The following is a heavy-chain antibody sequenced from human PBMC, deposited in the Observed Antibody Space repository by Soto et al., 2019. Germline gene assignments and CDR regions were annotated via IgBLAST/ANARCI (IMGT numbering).Heavy chain of an antibody. J-gene: IGHJ6*02. D-gene: IGHD5-12*01. CDR2: ISPDNGNT. Sequence: QVQLVQSGGEVKKPGASVKVSCKASGYTFTIYGINWVRQAPGQGLEWMGWISPDNGNTNYAQKLQGRVTMTTDTPTSAAYMALRSLRSDATAVYYCASALGYSGYAGMDVWGQGTTVTVSS. CDR3: ASALGYSGYAGMDV. V-gene: IGHV1-18*01. CDR1: GYTFTIYG.